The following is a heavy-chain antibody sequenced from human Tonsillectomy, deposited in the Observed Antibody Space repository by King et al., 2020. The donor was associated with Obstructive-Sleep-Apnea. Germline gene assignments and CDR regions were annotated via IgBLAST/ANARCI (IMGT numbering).Heavy chain of an antibody. J-gene: IGHJ4*02. D-gene: IGHD3-10*01. CDR2: IYHSGST. Sequence: QLQESGSGLVKPSQTLSLTCAVSGGSISSSGFSWSWIRQPPGKGLEWIAYIYHSGSTYYNPSLKSRATVSVDRAKNQFSRELSSVTAADTAGYYGARGQDGSGSYDNFDYWGQGTLVTVSS. CDR1: GGSISSSGFS. V-gene: IGHV4-30-2*01. CDR3: ARGQDGSGSYDNFDY.